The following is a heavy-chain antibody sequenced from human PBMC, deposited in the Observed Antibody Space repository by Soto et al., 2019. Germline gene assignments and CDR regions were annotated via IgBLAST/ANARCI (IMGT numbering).Heavy chain of an antibody. V-gene: IGHV5-51*01. J-gene: IGHJ3*01. CDR2: IYPGDSGI. Sequence: PGESLKISCQGSGYSFITYWIGWVRQMPGKGLEWVGIIYPGDSGIRYSPSFQGQVTISADRSINTAYLHWSSLKASDTAIYYCVRGENRVAWKVDVFDLWGQGTMVTVSS. CDR1: GYSFITYW. D-gene: IGHD1-1*01. CDR3: VRGENRVAWKVDVFDL.